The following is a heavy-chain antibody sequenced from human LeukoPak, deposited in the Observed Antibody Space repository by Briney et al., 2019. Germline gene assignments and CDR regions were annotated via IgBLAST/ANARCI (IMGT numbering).Heavy chain of an antibody. V-gene: IGHV4-38-2*01. CDR1: GYSISSGYY. Sequence: PSETLSLTCAVSGYSISSGYYWGWIRQPPGKGLEWIGSIYHSGSTYYNPSLKSRVTISVDTSKNQFSLKLSSVTAADTAVYYCARFTIFGVGPDCWGQGTLVTVSS. CDR2: IYHSGST. D-gene: IGHD3-3*01. CDR3: ARFTIFGVGPDC. J-gene: IGHJ4*02.